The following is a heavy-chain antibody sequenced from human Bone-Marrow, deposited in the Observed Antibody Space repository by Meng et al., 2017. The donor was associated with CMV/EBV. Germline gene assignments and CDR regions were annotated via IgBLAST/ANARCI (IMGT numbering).Heavy chain of an antibody. J-gene: IGHJ6*02. CDR3: ARDRYCSSTSCYGDYYYYGMDV. V-gene: IGHV3-21*01. CDR2: ISSSSSYI. Sequence: GGSLRLSCAASGFTFSSYSMNWVRQAPGKGLEWVSSISSSSSYIYYADSVKGRFTISRDNAKNSLYLQMNSLRAEDTAVYYCARDRYCSSTSCYGDYYYYGMDVWAQGTTVTVSS. CDR1: GFTFSSYS. D-gene: IGHD2-2*01.